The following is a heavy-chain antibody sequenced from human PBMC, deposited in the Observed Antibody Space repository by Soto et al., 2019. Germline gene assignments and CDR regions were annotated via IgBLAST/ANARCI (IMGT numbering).Heavy chain of an antibody. D-gene: IGHD1-20*01. V-gene: IGHV4-59*01. Sequence: LSLTCSVSGVSITNYYWTWIRHSPGKGLEWIGYVYHTGNTYHNPSLRSRVTISLDTSKNQVSLRLRSVTAADTAVYYCAREQYNWKLWGQGTLVTVSS. J-gene: IGHJ4*02. CDR1: GVSITNYY. CDR3: AREQYNWKL. CDR2: VYHTGNT.